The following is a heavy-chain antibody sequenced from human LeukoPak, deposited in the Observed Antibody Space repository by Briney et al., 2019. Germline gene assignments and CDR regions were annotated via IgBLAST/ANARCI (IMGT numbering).Heavy chain of an antibody. CDR1: GFTFSSYG. D-gene: IGHD6-6*01. CDR2: IWYDRSNK. Sequence: PGGSLRLSCAASGFTFSSYGMHWVRQAPGKGLEWVAVIWYDRSNKYYADSVKGRFTVSRDNSKNTLYLQMNSLRAEDTAVYYCARAALDSSSSRSWFDPWGQGTLVTVSS. CDR3: ARAALDSSSSRSWFDP. V-gene: IGHV3-33*01. J-gene: IGHJ5*02.